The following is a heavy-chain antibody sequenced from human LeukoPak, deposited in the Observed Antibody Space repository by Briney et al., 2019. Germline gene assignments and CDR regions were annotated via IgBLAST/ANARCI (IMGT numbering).Heavy chain of an antibody. CDR1: GFTFDDYA. CDR3: AKGRLWNYFDY. J-gene: IGHJ4*02. D-gene: IGHD4/OR15-4a*01. Sequence: GRSLRLSCAASGFTFDDYAMHWVRQAPGKGLGWVSGISWNSGSIGYADSVKGRFTISRDNAKNSLYLQMNSLRAEDTALYYCAKGRLWNYFDYWGQGTLVTVSS. V-gene: IGHV3-9*01. CDR2: ISWNSGSI.